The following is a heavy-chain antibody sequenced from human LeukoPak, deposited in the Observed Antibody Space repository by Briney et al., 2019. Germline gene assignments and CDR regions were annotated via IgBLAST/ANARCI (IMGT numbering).Heavy chain of an antibody. CDR1: GFTFSSYV. CDR3: AKQLGYCSDGSCYFPY. CDR2: ISNNGGYT. Sequence: GGSLRLSCAASGFTFSSYVMSWVRQAPGKGLEWVSAISNNGGYTYYADSVQGRFTISRDNSKSTLCLQMNSLRAEDTAVYYCAKQLGYCSDGSCYFPYWGQGTLVTVSS. D-gene: IGHD2-15*01. V-gene: IGHV3-23*01. J-gene: IGHJ4*02.